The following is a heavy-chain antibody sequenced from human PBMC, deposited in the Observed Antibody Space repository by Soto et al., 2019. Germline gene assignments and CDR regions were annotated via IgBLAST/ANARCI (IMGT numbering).Heavy chain of an antibody. D-gene: IGHD6-19*01. CDR1: GGSFSSYA. J-gene: IGHJ6*02. V-gene: IGHV1-69*13. CDR2: IIPIFGTA. Sequence: SAKVCCKASGGSFSSYAISWVRQAPEQGLEWMGGIIPIFGTANYAQKFQGRVTITADESTSTAYMELSSLRSEDTAVYYCARDPGIAVAGTYYYYGMDVWGQGTTVTVSS. CDR3: ARDPGIAVAGTYYYYGMDV.